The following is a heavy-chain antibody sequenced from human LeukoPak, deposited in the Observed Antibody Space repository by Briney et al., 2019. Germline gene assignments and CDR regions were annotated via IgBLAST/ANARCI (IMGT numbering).Heavy chain of an antibody. D-gene: IGHD4-23*01. CDR3: ARSWSLGGGVDY. J-gene: IGHJ4*02. V-gene: IGHV1-18*04. CDR1: GYTFTGYY. Sequence: GASVKVSCKASGYTFTGYYMHWVRQAPGQGLEWMGWISAYNGNTNYAQKLQGRVTMTTDTSTSTAYMELRSLRSDDTAVYYCARSWSLGGGVDYWGQGTLVTVSS. CDR2: ISAYNGNT.